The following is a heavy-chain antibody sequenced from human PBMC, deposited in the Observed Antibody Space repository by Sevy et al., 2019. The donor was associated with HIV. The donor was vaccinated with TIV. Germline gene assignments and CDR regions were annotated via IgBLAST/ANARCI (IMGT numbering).Heavy chain of an antibody. CDR2: VGPAGDP. J-gene: IGHJ6*02. D-gene: IGHD5-12*01. Sequence: GGSLRLSCVASGFTFSSYDMHWVRQVTGKGLEWVSGVGPAGDPFYPGSVKGRFTISRENAKNSFYLQMNSLRAGDTAVYYCARSGGYSDYRMDVWGQGTTVTVSS. CDR1: GFTFSSYD. V-gene: IGHV3-13*05. CDR3: ARSGGYSDYRMDV.